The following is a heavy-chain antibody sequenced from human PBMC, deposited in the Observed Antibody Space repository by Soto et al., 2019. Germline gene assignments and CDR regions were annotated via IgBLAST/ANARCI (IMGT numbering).Heavy chain of an antibody. V-gene: IGHV3-9*01. D-gene: IGHD5-12*01. CDR3: AKDRRGYSGYEVDY. Sequence: PGGSLRLSCAASGFIFDDYAMHWVRQAPGKGLEWVSGISWNSGSIGYADSVKGRFTISRDSAKNSLYLQMNSLRVEDTALYYCAKDRRGYSGYEVDYWGQGTLVTVSS. CDR2: ISWNSGSI. J-gene: IGHJ4*02. CDR1: GFIFDDYA.